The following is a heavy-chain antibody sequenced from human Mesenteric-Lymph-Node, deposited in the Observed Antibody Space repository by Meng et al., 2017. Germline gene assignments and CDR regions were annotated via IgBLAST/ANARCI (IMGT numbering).Heavy chain of an antibody. Sequence: GESLKISCAASGFSFSSYFMSWVRQTPGKGLEWVANIKQDGSEKYYVDSVKGRFTISRDNAKNSLSLQMNSLRAEDTAIYYCARDICSGSSCHDAFDIWGQGTMVTVSS. D-gene: IGHD2-15*01. CDR2: IKQDGSEK. CDR3: ARDICSGSSCHDAFDI. CDR1: GFSFSSYF. V-gene: IGHV3-7*01. J-gene: IGHJ3*02.